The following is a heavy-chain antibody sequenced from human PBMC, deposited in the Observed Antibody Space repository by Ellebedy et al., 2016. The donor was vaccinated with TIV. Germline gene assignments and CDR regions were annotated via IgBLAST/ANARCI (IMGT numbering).Heavy chain of an antibody. D-gene: IGHD6-19*01. CDR1: GFTFSDHF. Sequence: GESLKISXAASGFTFSDHFMDWVRQAPGKGLEWVGRARNKANSHTTEYAASVKGRFTISRDDSKNSLYLQMNSLRAEDTAVYYCAKDRIAVAAKGTRPMDVWGQGTTVTVSS. CDR3: AKDRIAVAAKGTRPMDV. CDR2: ARNKANSHTT. V-gene: IGHV3-72*01. J-gene: IGHJ6*02.